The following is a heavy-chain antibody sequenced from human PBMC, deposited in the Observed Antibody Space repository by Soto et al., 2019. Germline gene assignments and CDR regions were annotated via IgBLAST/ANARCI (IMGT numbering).Heavy chain of an antibody. J-gene: IGHJ4*02. D-gene: IGHD3-22*01. CDR1: GFTFGDYA. V-gene: IGHV4-34*08. CDR3: AGFSTITYYYDSSGQTHDY. Sequence: GSLRLSCTASGFTFGDYAMSWIRQPPGKGLEWIGEINHSGSTNYNPSLKSRVTISVDTSKNQFSLKLSSVTAADTAVYYCAGFSTITYYYDSSGQTHDYWGQGTLVTVSS. CDR2: INHSGST.